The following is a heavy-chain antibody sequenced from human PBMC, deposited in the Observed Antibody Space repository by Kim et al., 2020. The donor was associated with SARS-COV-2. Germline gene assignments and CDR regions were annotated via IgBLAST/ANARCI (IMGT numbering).Heavy chain of an antibody. CDR1: GDSLSTGGYF. Sequence: SETLSLTCTVSGDSLSTGGYFWSWIRQHPGKALEWIGYIDYSWTTFYSDSLKSRAALSIDTSSNQFSLRLRSVTAENTAVYYCAKTTGAQIDSWGQGAL. CDR2: IDYSWTT. D-gene: IGHD7-27*01. V-gene: IGHV4-31*03. J-gene: IGHJ4*02. CDR3: AKTTGAQIDS.